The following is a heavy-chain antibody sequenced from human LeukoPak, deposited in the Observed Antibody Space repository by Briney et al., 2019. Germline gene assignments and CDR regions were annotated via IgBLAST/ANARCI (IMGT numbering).Heavy chain of an antibody. D-gene: IGHD6-13*01. J-gene: IGHJ5*02. V-gene: IGHV1-2*02. Sequence: ASVKVSCKASGYTFTGYYMHWVRQAPGQGLEWMGWVNPQSGGTNYAQNFQGRVTMTRDTSISTAYMELSRLRSDDTAVYYCARGIIAAADNNWFVPWGQGTLVTVSS. CDR3: ARGIIAAADNNWFVP. CDR1: GYTFTGYY. CDR2: VNPQSGGT.